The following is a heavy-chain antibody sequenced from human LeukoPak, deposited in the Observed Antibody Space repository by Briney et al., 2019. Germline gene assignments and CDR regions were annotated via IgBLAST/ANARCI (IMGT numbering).Heavy chain of an antibody. CDR2: IYYSGST. J-gene: IGHJ4*02. CDR1: GGSISSSSYY. V-gene: IGHV4-39*01. CDR3: ARHKTIVGATYFFDY. Sequence: SETLSLTCTVSGGSISSSSYYWGWIRQPPGKGLEWIGSIYYSGSTYYNPSLKSRVTISVDTSKNQFSLKLSSVTAADTAVYYCARHKTIVGATYFFDYWGQGTLVTVSS. D-gene: IGHD1-26*01.